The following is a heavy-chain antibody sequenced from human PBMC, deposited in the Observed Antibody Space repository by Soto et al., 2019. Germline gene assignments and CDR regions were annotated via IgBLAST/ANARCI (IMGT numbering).Heavy chain of an antibody. D-gene: IGHD1-7*01. Sequence: QVQLVESGGGVVQPGRSLRLSCTASGFTFTTFGIHWVRRAPGKGLEWVGFIWYDGSKTHYTDSVEGRFTISRDNSNNTVFVQMESLRVDDTAVYFCARDHGTRRDGNNPFDCWGQGTLVTVSS. J-gene: IGHJ4*02. CDR1: GFTFTTFG. CDR3: ARDHGTRRDGNNPFDC. V-gene: IGHV3-33*01. CDR2: IWYDGSKT.